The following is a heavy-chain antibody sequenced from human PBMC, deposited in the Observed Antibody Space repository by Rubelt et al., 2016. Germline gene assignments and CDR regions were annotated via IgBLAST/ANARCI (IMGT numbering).Heavy chain of an antibody. CDR3: ARGKHVPAIATYFDY. J-gene: IGHJ4*02. CDR1: GYSISTGYY. D-gene: IGHD2-21*01. Sequence: QVQLQESGPGLVKPSETLSLTCTVSGYSISTGYYWGWLRQPPGKGLEWIGSIYHSGSTYYIPSLKSRLHISLETSLPQFSLKLSSVTAAETAVYYGARGKHVPAIATYFDYWGQGTLVTVSS. CDR2: IYHSGST. V-gene: IGHV4-38-2*02.